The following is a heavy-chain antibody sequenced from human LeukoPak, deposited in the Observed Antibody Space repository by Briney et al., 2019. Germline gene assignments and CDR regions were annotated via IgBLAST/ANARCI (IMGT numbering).Heavy chain of an antibody. D-gene: IGHD6-19*01. CDR1: GFTFSSYA. Sequence: PGGSLRLSCAASGFTFSSYAVSWVRQAPGKGLEWVSAISGSGGSTYYADSVKGRFTISRGNSKNTLYLQMNSLRAEDTAVYYCAKSGQWLARFDYWGQGTLVTVSS. CDR3: AKSGQWLARFDY. CDR2: ISGSGGST. J-gene: IGHJ4*02. V-gene: IGHV3-23*01.